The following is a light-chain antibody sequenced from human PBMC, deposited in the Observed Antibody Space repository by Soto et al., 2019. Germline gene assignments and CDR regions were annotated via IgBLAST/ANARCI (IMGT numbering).Light chain of an antibody. CDR1: SGHSTYA. Sequence: LVLTQSPSASASLGASVKLTCTLSSGHSTYAIAWHQQQPEKGPRYLMKLNSDGRHYKGDGISDRFSGSSSGAERYLTISSLQSEDEADYYCQTWGTDIVVFGGGTKLTVL. CDR3: QTWGTDIVV. J-gene: IGLJ2*01. CDR2: LNSDGRH. V-gene: IGLV4-69*01.